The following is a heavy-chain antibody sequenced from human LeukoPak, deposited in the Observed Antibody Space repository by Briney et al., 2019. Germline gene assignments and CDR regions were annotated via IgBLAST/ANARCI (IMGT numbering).Heavy chain of an antibody. CDR2: ISSSSSYI. CDR3: ARGLVVVGLDY. CDR1: GFTFSSYS. J-gene: IGHJ4*02. D-gene: IGHD2-2*01. V-gene: IGHV3-21*01. Sequence: GGSLRLSSAASGFTFSSYSMNWVRQAPGKGLEWVSSISSSSSYIYYADSVKGRFTISRDNAKNSLYLQMNSLRAEDTAVYYCARGLVVVGLDYWGQGTLVTVSS.